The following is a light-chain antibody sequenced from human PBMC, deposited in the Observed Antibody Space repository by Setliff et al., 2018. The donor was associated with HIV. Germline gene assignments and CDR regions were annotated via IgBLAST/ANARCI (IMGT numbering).Light chain of an antibody. Sequence: QSALAQPASVSGSPGQSITISCTGTTSDVGGYNYVSWYQQHPGKAPQLIIYDVSKRPSGSSDRFSGSKSGNTASLTISGLQAEDEGYYYCCSFAGSTTTGISGGGTQLTVL. J-gene: IGLJ2*01. CDR3: CSFAGSTTTGI. CDR1: TSDVGGYNY. CDR2: DVS. V-gene: IGLV2-23*02.